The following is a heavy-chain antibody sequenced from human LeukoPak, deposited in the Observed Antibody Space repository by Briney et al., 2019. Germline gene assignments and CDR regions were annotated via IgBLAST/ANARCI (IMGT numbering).Heavy chain of an antibody. J-gene: IGHJ5*02. V-gene: IGHV1-69*05. Sequence: GGSLRLSCAASGFTFSSYAISWVRQAPGQGLEWMGGIIPIFGTANYAQKFQGRVTITTDESTSTAYMELSSLRSEDTAVYYCARVRLLRSSSWYGGWFDPWGQGTLVTVSS. CDR2: IIPIFGTA. CDR3: ARVRLLRSSSWYGGWFDP. CDR1: GFTFSSYA. D-gene: IGHD6-13*01.